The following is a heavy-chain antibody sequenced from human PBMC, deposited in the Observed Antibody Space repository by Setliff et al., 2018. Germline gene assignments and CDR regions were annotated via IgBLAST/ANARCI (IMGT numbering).Heavy chain of an antibody. CDR1: GYTFTSYY. Sequence: GASVKVSCKASGYTFTSYYMHWVRQAPGQGLEWMGIINPSGGSTSYAQKFQGRVTMTRDTSTSTVYMELISLRSEDTAVYYCARESAAKNFWGEYSDYWGQGTLVTVSS. CDR2: INPSGGST. CDR3: ARESAAKNFWGEYSDY. D-gene: IGHD3-3*01. V-gene: IGHV1-46*01. J-gene: IGHJ4*02.